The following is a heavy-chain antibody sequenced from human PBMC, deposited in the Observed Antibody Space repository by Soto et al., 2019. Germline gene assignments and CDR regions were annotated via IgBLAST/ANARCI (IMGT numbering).Heavy chain of an antibody. CDR1: GGSFSGYY. D-gene: IGHD5-18*01. CDR3: ARADVDTAMVDY. CDR2: INHSGST. Sequence: PSETLSLTCAVSGGSFSGYYWSWIRQPPGKGLEWIGEINHSGSTNYNPSLKSRVTISVDTSKNQFSLKLSSVTAADTAVYYCARADVDTAMVDYWGQGTLVTVSS. J-gene: IGHJ4*02. V-gene: IGHV4-34*01.